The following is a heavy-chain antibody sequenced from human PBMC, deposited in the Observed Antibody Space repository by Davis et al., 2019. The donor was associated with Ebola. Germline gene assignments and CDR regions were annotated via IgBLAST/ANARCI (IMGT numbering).Heavy chain of an antibody. V-gene: IGHV3-53*01. D-gene: IGHD5-12*01. CDR1: GFTVSSNF. CDR2: TYSDNDT. J-gene: IGHJ3*02. CDR3: ARAGLRGACDI. Sequence: ESLKISCAASGFTVSSNFVSWVRQAPGTGLEWVSVTYSDNDTHYADSLKGRFTISRDNSKNTLYLQMNSLRAEDTAVYYCARAGLRGACDIWGQGTMVTVSS.